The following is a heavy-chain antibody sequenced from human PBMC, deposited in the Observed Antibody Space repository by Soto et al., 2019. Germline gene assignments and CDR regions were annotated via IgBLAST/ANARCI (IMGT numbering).Heavy chain of an antibody. CDR3: AREVPRNYGMDV. D-gene: IGHD2-2*01. V-gene: IGHV3-21*01. CDR1: GFTFSSYS. J-gene: IGHJ6*04. CDR2: ISSSSSYI. Sequence: GGSLRLSCAASGFTFSSYSMNWVRQAPGKGLEWVSSISSSSSYIYYADSVKGRFTISRDNAKNSLYLQMNSLRAEDTAVYYCAREVPRNYGMDVWGKGTTVTVSS.